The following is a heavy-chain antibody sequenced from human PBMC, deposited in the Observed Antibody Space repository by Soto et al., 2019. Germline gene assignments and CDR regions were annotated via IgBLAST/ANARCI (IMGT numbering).Heavy chain of an antibody. J-gene: IGHJ4*02. CDR1: GGSFSGYY. CDR2: INHSGST. D-gene: IGHD4-17*01. Sequence: PSETLSLTCAVYGGSFSGYYWSWIRQPPGKGLEWIGEINHSGSTNYNPSLKSRVTISVDTSKNQFSLKLSSVTAADTAVYYCASRRDYGDFEYWGQGTLVTVSS. V-gene: IGHV4-34*01. CDR3: ASRRDYGDFEY.